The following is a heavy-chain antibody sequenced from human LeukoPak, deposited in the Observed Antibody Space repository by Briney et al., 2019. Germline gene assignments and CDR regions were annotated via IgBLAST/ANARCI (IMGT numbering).Heavy chain of an antibody. CDR2: IYYSGST. V-gene: IGHV4-39*01. J-gene: IGHJ6*03. Sequence: PSETLSLTCTVSGGSISSSSYYWGWIRQPPGKGLEWIGSIYYSGSTYYNPSLKSRVTISVDTSKNQFSLKLSSVTAADTAVYYCARGVYYYYYYYMDVWGIGTTVTISS. CDR3: ARGVYYYYYYYMDV. CDR1: GGSISSSSYY.